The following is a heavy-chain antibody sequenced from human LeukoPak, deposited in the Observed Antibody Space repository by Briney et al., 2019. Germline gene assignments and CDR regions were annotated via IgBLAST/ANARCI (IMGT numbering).Heavy chain of an antibody. V-gene: IGHV3-21*05. Sequence: GGALRLSCAASGFTFSSYGMHWVRQAPGEGGGWVSFISSSSDYISYGDSLKGRFTISRDNAKNSLLLQMNSLRAEDTAVYYCAKRAYSDSDLRAFDIWGQGTMVTVSS. D-gene: IGHD5-12*01. CDR1: GFTFSSYG. CDR2: ISSSSDYI. CDR3: AKRAYSDSDLRAFDI. J-gene: IGHJ3*02.